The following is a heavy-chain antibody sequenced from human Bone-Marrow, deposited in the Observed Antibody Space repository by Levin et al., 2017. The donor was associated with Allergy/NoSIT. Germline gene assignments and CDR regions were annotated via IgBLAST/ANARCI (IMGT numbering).Heavy chain of an antibody. V-gene: IGHV4-59*01. J-gene: IGHJ4*02. CDR1: GGSISSYY. Sequence: SQTLSLTCTVSGGSISSYYWSWIRQPPGKGLEWIGYIYYSGSTNYNPSLKSRVTISVDTSKNQFSLKLSSVTAADTAVYYCARVGPLAAVTKKGYYFDYWGQGTLVTVSS. CDR2: IYYSGST. D-gene: IGHD6-13*01. CDR3: ARVGPLAAVTKKGYYFDY.